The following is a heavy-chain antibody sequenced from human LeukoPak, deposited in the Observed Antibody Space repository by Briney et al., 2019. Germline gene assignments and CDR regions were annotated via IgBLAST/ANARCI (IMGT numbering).Heavy chain of an antibody. D-gene: IGHD6-19*01. CDR2: ISWNSGSI. J-gene: IGHJ4*02. CDR3: AKNFVAVNNRVGFDY. Sequence: GGSLRLSCAASGFTFFDYGMHWVRQAPGKGLEWVSGISWNSGSIGYADSVQGRFTISRDNAKNSLYLQMDSLRAEDTALYYCAKNFVAVNNRVGFDYWGQGTLVTVSS. V-gene: IGHV3-9*01. CDR1: GFTFFDYG.